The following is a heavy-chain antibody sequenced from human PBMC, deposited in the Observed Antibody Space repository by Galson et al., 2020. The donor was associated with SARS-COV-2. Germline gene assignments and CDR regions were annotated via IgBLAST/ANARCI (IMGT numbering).Heavy chain of an antibody. CDR1: GFTFSSYA. J-gene: IGHJ6*02. Sequence: GESLKISCAASGFTFSSYAMHWVRQAPGKGLEWVAVISYDGSNKYYADSVKGRFTISRDNSKNTLYLQMNSLRAEDTAVYYCARERWELLDDYYGMDVWGQGTTVTVSS. CDR3: ARERWELLDDYYGMDV. V-gene: IGHV3-30-3*01. CDR2: ISYDGSNK. D-gene: IGHD1-26*01.